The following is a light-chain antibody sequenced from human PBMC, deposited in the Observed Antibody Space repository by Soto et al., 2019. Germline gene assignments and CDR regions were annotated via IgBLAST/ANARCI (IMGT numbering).Light chain of an antibody. V-gene: IGKV2-28*01. CDR1: QSLLHSNGYNY. J-gene: IGKJ4*01. CDR2: FGS. CDR3: MQALHLLT. Sequence: DIVMTQSPLSLPVTPGEPASISCRSSQSLLHSNGYNYLDWYLQKPGQAPQLLIYFGSNRASGVPDRFSGSGSGTDFTLKISRVEAEDVRVYYCMQALHLLTFGGGTKVEIK.